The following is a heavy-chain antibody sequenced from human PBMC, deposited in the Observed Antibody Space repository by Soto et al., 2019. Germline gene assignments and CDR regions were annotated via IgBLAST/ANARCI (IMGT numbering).Heavy chain of an antibody. CDR1: GYTFTNSG. D-gene: IGHD3-22*01. V-gene: IGHV1-69*13. CDR3: ARDGSDSSGYYYGLPNWFDP. J-gene: IGHJ5*02. CDR2: IIPIFGTA. Sequence: SVKVSCKASGYTFTNSGISWVRQAPGQGLEWMGGIIPIFGTANYAQKFQGRVTITADESTSTAYMELSSLRSEDTAVYYCARDGSDSSGYYYGLPNWFDPWGQGTLVTVS.